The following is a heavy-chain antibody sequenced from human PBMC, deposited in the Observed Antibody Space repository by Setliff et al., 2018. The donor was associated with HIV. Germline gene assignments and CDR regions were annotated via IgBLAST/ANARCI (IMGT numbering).Heavy chain of an antibody. CDR2: IYTSGST. CDR3: ARTYLYYYYYYYMDV. V-gene: IGHV4-4*07. CDR1: GGSISSYY. J-gene: IGHJ6*03. D-gene: IGHD2-2*01. Sequence: SETLSLTCTVSGGSISSYYWSWIRQPAGKGLEWIGRIYTSGSTNYNPSLKSRVTMSVDTSKNQFSLKLSSVTAADTAVYYCARTYLYYYYYYYMDVWGKGTTVTVSS.